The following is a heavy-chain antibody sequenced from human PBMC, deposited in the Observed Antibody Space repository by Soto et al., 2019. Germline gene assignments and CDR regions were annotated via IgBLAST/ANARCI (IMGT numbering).Heavy chain of an antibody. D-gene: IGHD2-21*01. CDR1: GFPFLDYA. J-gene: IGHJ3*02. Sequence: GVSLSLSCAPAGFPFLDYAMSWVLQAPGLVLEWVSGIGGSNSDTHYAASVVGRVTVSRDNSKSTLFLQMNSLRVEATAVHYCAREKVEHNTVWNRFDI. CDR2: IGGSNSDT. CDR3: AREKVEHNTVWNRFDI. V-gene: IGHV3-23*01.